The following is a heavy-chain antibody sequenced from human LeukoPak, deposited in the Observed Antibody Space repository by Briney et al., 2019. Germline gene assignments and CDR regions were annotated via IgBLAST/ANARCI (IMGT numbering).Heavy chain of an antibody. Sequence: GASVKVSCKASGGTFSSYAISWVRQAPGQGLEWMGGFDPEDGETIYAQKFQGRVTMTEDTSTDTAYMELSSLRSEDTAVYYCATGQSYYDTPDYWGQGTLVTVSS. CDR1: GGTFSSYA. CDR2: FDPEDGET. D-gene: IGHD3-22*01. V-gene: IGHV1-24*01. CDR3: ATGQSYYDTPDY. J-gene: IGHJ4*02.